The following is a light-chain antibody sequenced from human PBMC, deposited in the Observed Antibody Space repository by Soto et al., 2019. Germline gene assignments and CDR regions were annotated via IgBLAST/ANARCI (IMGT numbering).Light chain of an antibody. Sequence: DIQMTQSPSTLSASVGDRVTITCRASQSISSWLAWYQQKPGKAPKLLIYAASSLQSGVPSRFSGSGSGTEFTLTISLLQPDDFATYYCQKYNSYSPLTFGGGTKVDIK. CDR3: QKYNSYSPLT. CDR2: AAS. J-gene: IGKJ4*01. V-gene: IGKV1-5*01. CDR1: QSISSW.